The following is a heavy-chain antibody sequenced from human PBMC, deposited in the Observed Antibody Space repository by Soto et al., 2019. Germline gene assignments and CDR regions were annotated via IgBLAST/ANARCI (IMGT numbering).Heavy chain of an antibody. CDR1: GYSFTSYW. Sequence: GESLKISCKGSGYSFTSYWIGWVRQMPGKGLEWMGIIYPGDSDTRYSPSFQGQVTISADKSISTAYLQWSSLKASDTARYYCARPTGSYCGGDCYSGAFDIWGQGTMVTVSS. D-gene: IGHD2-21*02. V-gene: IGHV5-51*01. CDR3: ARPTGSYCGGDCYSGAFDI. J-gene: IGHJ3*02. CDR2: IYPGDSDT.